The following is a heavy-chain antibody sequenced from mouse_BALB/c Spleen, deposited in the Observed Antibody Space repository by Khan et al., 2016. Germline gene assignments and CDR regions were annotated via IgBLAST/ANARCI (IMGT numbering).Heavy chain of an antibody. V-gene: IGHV14-3*02. D-gene: IGHD2-3*01. CDR2: IDPANVNT. Sequence: VQLQQSGAELVKPGASVKLSCTASGFNIKDTYMHWVKQRPEQGLEWIGRIDPANVNTKYDPKFQGKATITADTSSNTAYLQLSSLTSEDTAVYDGTCEGYFPYWGQGTTLTVSS. CDR1: GFNIKDTY. CDR3: TCEGYFPY. J-gene: IGHJ2*01.